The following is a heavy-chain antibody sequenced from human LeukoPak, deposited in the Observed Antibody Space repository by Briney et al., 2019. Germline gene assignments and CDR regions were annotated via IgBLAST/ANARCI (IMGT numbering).Heavy chain of an antibody. J-gene: IGHJ4*02. V-gene: IGHV4-31*03. CDR3: ARDSGYYDSSGIRN. D-gene: IGHD3-22*01. Sequence: PSETLSLTCTVSGGSISSGGYYWSWIRQHPGKGLEWIGYIYYSGSTYYNPSLKSRVTISVDTSKNQFSLKLSSVTAADTAVYYCARDSGYYDSSGIRNWGQGTLVTVSS. CDR1: GGSISSGGYY. CDR2: IYYSGST.